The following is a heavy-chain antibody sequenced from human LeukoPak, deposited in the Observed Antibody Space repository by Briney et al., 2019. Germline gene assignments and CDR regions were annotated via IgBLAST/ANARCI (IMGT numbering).Heavy chain of an antibody. V-gene: IGHV4-59*01. Sequence: SETLSPTCTVSGGSISSYYWSWIRQPPGKGLEWIGYIYYSGSTNYNPSLKSRVTISVDTSKNQFSLKVSSVTAADTAVYYCARGMIAVASPFGYWGQGTLVTVSS. CDR2: IYYSGST. D-gene: IGHD6-19*01. CDR1: GGSISSYY. J-gene: IGHJ4*02. CDR3: ARGMIAVASPFGY.